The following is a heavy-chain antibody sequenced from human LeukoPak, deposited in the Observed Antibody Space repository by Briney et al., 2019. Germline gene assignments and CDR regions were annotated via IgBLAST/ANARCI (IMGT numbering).Heavy chain of an antibody. V-gene: IGHV4-34*01. J-gene: IGHJ3*02. D-gene: IGHD3-22*01. CDR2: INHSGST. Sequence: SETLSLTCAVYGGSFSGYYWSWIHQPPGKGLEWIGEINHSGSTNYNPSLKSRVTISVDTSKNQFSLKLSSVTAADTAVYYCARGGFYDSSGYHRDAFDIWGQGTMVTVSS. CDR1: GGSFSGYY. CDR3: ARGGFYDSSGYHRDAFDI.